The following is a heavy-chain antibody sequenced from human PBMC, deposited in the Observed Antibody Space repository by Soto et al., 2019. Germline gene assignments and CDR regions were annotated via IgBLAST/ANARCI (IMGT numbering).Heavy chain of an antibody. D-gene: IGHD6-19*01. CDR3: SRDRSSSWYNGTFYFDS. CDR1: GGTFTTYD. J-gene: IGHJ4*02. V-gene: IGHV1-69*06. Sequence: QVQLVQSGAEVRKPGSSVKVSCKSSGGTFTTYDISWVRQAPGQGLEWMGGIIPLFDATKYAQKYQGRVTITADKSTGTAYVELSRLRSEDTAMYYSSRDRSSSWYNGTFYFDSWGQGTLVTVSS. CDR2: IIPLFDAT.